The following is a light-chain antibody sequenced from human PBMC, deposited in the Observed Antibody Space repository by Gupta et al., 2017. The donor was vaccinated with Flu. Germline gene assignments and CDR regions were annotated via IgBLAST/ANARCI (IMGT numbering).Light chain of an antibody. CDR3: YQYYDSPRT. CDR2: AAA. CDR1: NRVSHNY. Sequence: EVAPPATRPSNRVSHNYLAWYHQKSGQPPRLLIYAAASLPTGIPSRFNGRGSGTDFTLTIDNVEPEDFAVYYCYQYYDSPRTFGQGTKVEIK. V-gene: IGKV3-20*01. J-gene: IGKJ1*01.